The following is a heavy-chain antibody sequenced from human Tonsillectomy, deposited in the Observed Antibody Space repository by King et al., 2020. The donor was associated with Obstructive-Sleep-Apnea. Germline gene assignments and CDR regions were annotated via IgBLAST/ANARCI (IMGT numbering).Heavy chain of an antibody. J-gene: IGHJ4*02. CDR1: GFTFEDYA. CDR3: AKDLDSGYYIFGGSQAFDH. D-gene: IGHD3-22*01. Sequence: VQLVESGGGLVQPGRSLRLSCAASGFTFEDYAMHGVRQVPGKGLEWVSGISWNSGSIGCADSVQGRFTISRDNAKNSLYLQKNSLRAEDTALYYCAKDLDSGYYIFGGSQAFDHWGQGTLVTVSS. CDR2: ISWNSGSI. V-gene: IGHV3-9*01.